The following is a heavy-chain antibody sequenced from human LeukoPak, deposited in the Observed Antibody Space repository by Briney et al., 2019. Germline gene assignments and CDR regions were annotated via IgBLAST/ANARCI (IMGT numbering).Heavy chain of an antibody. CDR3: ARGPPRMTTVTTSSLDY. J-gene: IGHJ4*02. CDR2: INHSGST. D-gene: IGHD4-17*01. V-gene: IGHV4-34*01. CDR1: GGSFSGYY. Sequence: SETLSLTCAVYGGSFSGYYWSWIRQPPGKGLEWIGEINHSGSTNYNPSLKSRVTISVDTTKNQLSLKLSSVTAADTAVYYCARGPPRMTTVTTSSLDYWGQGTLVTVPS.